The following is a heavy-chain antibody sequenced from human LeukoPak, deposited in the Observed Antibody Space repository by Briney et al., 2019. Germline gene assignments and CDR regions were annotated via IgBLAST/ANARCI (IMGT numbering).Heavy chain of an antibody. CDR3: ARGFAGPFDY. J-gene: IGHJ4*02. V-gene: IGHV4-34*01. Sequence: SETLSLTCAVYGGSFSGYYWSWIRQPPGKGLEWIGEINHSGSTNYNPSLKSRVTISVDTSKNQFSLKLSSATAADTAVYYCARGFAGPFDYWGQGTLVTVSS. CDR2: INHSGST. CDR1: GGSFSGYY.